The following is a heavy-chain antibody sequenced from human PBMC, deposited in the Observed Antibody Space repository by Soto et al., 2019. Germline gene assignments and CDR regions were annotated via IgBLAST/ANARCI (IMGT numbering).Heavy chain of an antibody. J-gene: IGHJ4*02. Sequence: TSETLSLTCTVSGGSISSYYWSWIRQPPGKGLEWIGYIYYSGSTNYNPSLKSRVTISVDTSKNQFSLKLSSVTAADTAVYYCARHVDYDFWSGYYIFDYSGQGTLVTVSS. V-gene: IGHV4-59*08. CDR3: ARHVDYDFWSGYYIFDY. D-gene: IGHD3-3*01. CDR1: GGSISSYY. CDR2: IYYSGST.